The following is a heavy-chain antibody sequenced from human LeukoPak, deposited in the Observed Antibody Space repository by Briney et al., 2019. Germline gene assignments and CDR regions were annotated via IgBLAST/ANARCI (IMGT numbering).Heavy chain of an antibody. CDR2: INPNSGGT. J-gene: IGHJ6*03. D-gene: IGHD2-2*01. CDR3: ARGLGYCSRASCYPYYHYMDV. V-gene: IGHV1-2*02. CDR1: GYTFTGYY. Sequence: ASVKVSCKASGYTFTGYYMHWVRQAPGQGLEWMGWINPNSGGTNYAQKFQGRVTMTRDTSISTAYMELSRLRSDDTAVYYCARGLGYCSRASCYPYYHYMDVWGKGTTVTVSS.